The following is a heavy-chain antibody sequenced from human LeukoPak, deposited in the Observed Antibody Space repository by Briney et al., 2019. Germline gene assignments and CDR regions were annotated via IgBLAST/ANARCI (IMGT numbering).Heavy chain of an antibody. Sequence: SQTLSLTCVISGDSVSSKSAAWNWIRQSASRGLEWLGRTFYRSKWYNDYAVSVKGRLTVNPDTSKNQFSLHLNSVTPDDTAVYYCVRSTGPLDVWGQGTLVTVSS. CDR1: GDSVSSKSAA. V-gene: IGHV6-1*01. J-gene: IGHJ4*02. CDR3: VRSTGPLDV. CDR2: TFYRSKWYN. D-gene: IGHD7-27*01.